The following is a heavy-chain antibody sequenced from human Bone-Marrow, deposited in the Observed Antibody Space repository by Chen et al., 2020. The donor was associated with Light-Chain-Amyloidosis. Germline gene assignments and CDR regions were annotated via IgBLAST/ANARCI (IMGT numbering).Heavy chain of an antibody. CDR3: ARVVPPNYGANFNS. V-gene: IGHV4-39*07. CDR2: IYYSGNT. D-gene: IGHD4-17*01. Sequence: QLQLQESGPRXVKSSGTLSLTCTVSGGSIMSSSNFWGWLRQAPGKGLEWIGSIYYSGNTYMNSSLKNRVAMSVDTSNNQFSLRLNSVTAADTAVYFCARVVPPNYGANFNSWGQGTLVIVSS. J-gene: IGHJ4*02. CDR1: GGSIMSSSNF.